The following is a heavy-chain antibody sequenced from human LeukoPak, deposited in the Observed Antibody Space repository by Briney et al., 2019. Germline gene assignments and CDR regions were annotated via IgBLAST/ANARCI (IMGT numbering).Heavy chain of an antibody. Sequence: SETLSLTCTDSGGSISSGDYYWGWIRQPPGKGLEWIGSIYHSGSTYYNPSLKSRVTISVDTSKNQFSLKLSSVTAADTAVYYCARHVNYDFWSGYRSALDYWGQGTLVTVSS. D-gene: IGHD3-3*01. CDR1: GGSISSGDYY. J-gene: IGHJ4*02. V-gene: IGHV4-39*01. CDR2: IYHSGST. CDR3: ARHVNYDFWSGYRSALDY.